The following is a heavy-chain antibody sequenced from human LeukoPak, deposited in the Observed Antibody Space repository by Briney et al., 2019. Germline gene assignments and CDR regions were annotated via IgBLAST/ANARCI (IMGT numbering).Heavy chain of an antibody. V-gene: IGHV3-30*02. CDR2: IRYNGSDTYDGSDGTDE. CDR3: VGDFDY. CDR1: GFTFSSYG. J-gene: IGHJ4*02. D-gene: IGHD3-16*01. Sequence: GGSLRLSCAASGFTFSSYGMHWVRQAPGKGLEWVAFIRYNGSDTYDGSDGTDEYYADSVKGRFTISRDNSKNMLYLLMNSLRTEDTAVYYCVGDFDYWGQGTLVTVSS.